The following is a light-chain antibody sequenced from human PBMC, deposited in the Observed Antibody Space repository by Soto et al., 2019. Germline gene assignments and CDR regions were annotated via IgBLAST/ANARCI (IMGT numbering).Light chain of an antibody. CDR2: DAS. CDR3: QQYGSSPPAT. V-gene: IGKV3-20*01. Sequence: EIVLTQSPGTLSLSPGERATLSCRASQSVRSSYLAWYQQKPGQAPRLLIYDASSRATDIPDRFSGSGSGTDFTLTISRLEPEDFAVYYCQQYGSSPPATFGPGTKVDIK. CDR1: QSVRSSY. J-gene: IGKJ3*01.